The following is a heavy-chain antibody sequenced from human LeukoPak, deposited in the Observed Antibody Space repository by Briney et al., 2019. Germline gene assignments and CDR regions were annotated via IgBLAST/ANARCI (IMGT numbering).Heavy chain of an antibody. J-gene: IGHJ4*02. Sequence: GGSLRLSCAASGFSFSLYPIHWVRQAPGKGLEYVSAISSNGLSTYHADSVRGRFTISRDNSKNTLYLQMGSLRAEDMAVYFCAGFVGWGQGTLVTVSS. CDR2: ISSNGLST. CDR1: GFSFSLYP. V-gene: IGHV3-64*02. CDR3: AGFVG.